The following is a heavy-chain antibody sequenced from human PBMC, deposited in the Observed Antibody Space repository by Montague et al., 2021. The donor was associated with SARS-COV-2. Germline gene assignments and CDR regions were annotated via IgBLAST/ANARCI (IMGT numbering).Heavy chain of an antibody. J-gene: IGHJ5*02. CDR1: GDSISSHY. D-gene: IGHD2-15*01. CDR3: AKGGGYRSGGSCYYWFDP. CDR2: IYNSGTT. Sequence: SETLSLTCTVSGDSISSHYWNWIRQPPGKGLEWIGYIYNSGTTNSNPSVKSRVPISVGMSKNQFSLKLNSVTAADTAVYYCAKGGGYRSGGSCYYWFDPWGQGTLVTVSS. V-gene: IGHV4-59*11.